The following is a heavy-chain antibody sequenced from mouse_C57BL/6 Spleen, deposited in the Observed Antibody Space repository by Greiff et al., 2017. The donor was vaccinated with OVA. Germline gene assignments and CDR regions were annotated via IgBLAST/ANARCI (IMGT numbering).Heavy chain of an antibody. CDR3: ARPAYSSGYAMDY. V-gene: IGHV2-6*03. CDR2: IWSDGST. J-gene: IGHJ4*01. CDR1: GFSLTSYG. D-gene: IGHD3-2*02. Sequence: VKLVESGPGLVAPSQSLSITCTVSGFSLTSYGVHWVRQPPGKGLEWLVVIWSDGSTTYNSALKSRLSISKDNSKSQVFLKMNSLQTDDTAMYYCARPAYSSGYAMDYWGQGTSVTVSS.